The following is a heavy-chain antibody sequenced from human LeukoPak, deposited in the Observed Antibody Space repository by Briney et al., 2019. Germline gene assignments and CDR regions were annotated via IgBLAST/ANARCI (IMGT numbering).Heavy chain of an antibody. Sequence: GRSLRLSCAASGFTFSSYAMHWVRQAPGKGLEWVAVISYDGSNKYYADSVKGRFTISRDNSKNTLYLQMNSLRAEDTAVYYCAENSALEYWGQGTLGTVCS. D-gene: IGHD1/OR15-1a*01. CDR2: ISYDGSNK. V-gene: IGHV3-30-3*01. CDR1: GFTFSSYA. CDR3: AENSALEY. J-gene: IGHJ4*02.